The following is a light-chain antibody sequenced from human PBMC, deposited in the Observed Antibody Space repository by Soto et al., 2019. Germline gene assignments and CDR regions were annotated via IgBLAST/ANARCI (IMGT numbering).Light chain of an antibody. V-gene: IGKV3-20*01. CDR1: QSVSSSY. J-gene: IGKJ3*01. CDR3: QQYGSSPPFT. Sequence: EIVLTQSPGTLSLSPGERATLSCRASQSVSSSYLAWYQQKPGQAPRLLIYGASSRATGIPDRFSGSGSVTDFTLTISRLEPEDFAVYYWQQYGSSPPFTFGPGTQVDI. CDR2: GAS.